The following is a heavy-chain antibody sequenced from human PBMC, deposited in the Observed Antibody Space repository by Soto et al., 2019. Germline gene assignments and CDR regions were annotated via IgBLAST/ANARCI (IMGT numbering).Heavy chain of an antibody. V-gene: IGHV1-69*01. CDR1: GGSFNRHT. Sequence: VQLVQSGAEVRKPGSSVRVSCKASGGSFNRHTISWVRQAPGQGLEWMGGIIPIFGTANHAQKFQGRVTIIADESTSTVYMELNSLRSDDTAIYYCARGWGYDSTDYYYAYWGQGTLVIVSS. CDR3: ARGWGYDSTDYYYAY. CDR2: IIPIFGTA. D-gene: IGHD3-22*01. J-gene: IGHJ4*02.